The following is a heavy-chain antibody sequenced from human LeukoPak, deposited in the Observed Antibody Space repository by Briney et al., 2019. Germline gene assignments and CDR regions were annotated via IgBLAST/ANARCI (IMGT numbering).Heavy chain of an antibody. Sequence: PSETLSLTCTVSGGSINTYYWSWIRQPPGKGLEWIGYVYYSGSTNSNPSLKSRVTLSVDTSKNQFSLKLSSVTAADTAVYYCARGDYSRGYYYYFDYWGRGTLITVSS. CDR2: VYYSGST. V-gene: IGHV4-59*01. D-gene: IGHD3-22*01. CDR3: ARGDYSRGYYYYFDY. J-gene: IGHJ4*02. CDR1: GGSINTYY.